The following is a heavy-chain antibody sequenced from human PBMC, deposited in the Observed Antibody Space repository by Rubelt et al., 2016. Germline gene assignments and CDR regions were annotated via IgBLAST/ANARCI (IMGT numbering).Heavy chain of an antibody. Sequence: QVQLVQSGAEVKKPGASVKVSCKASGYTFTSYDINWVRQATGQGLEWMGWMNPNSGNTGYAQKFQGRVTMTRNTSISKAYMELSSLRSEDPAVYYCARMVNDFWSGYHNWFDPWGQGTLVTVSS. D-gene: IGHD3-3*01. CDR3: ARMVNDFWSGYHNWFDP. CDR2: MNPNSGNT. J-gene: IGHJ5*02. CDR1: GYTFTSYD. V-gene: IGHV1-8*01.